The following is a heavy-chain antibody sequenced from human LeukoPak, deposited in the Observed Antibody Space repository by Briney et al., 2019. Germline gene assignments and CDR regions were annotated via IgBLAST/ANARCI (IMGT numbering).Heavy chain of an antibody. CDR1: GFTFSSYA. CDR3: ARGAYYYED. CDR2: IKEDGSER. J-gene: IGHJ4*02. V-gene: IGHV3-7*03. Sequence: GGSLRLSCAASGFTFSSYAMSWVRQAPGKGLEWVASIKEDGSERQYVDSVKGRFSISRDNTKGSLFLQLNSLRAEDTAVYYCARGAYYYEDWGQETLVTVSS.